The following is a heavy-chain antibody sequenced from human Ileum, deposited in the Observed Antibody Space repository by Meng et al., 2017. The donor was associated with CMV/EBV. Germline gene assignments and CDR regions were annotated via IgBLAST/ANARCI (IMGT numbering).Heavy chain of an antibody. Sequence: ASVKVSCKASGYTFTGYYMHWVRQAPGQGLEWMGWINPNSGGTNYAQKFQGRVTMTRDTSISTAYMELSRLGSDDTAVYYCARGVLYDFWSGYYNYYGMDVWGQGTTVTVSS. CDR1: GYTFTGYY. J-gene: IGHJ6*02. V-gene: IGHV1-2*02. CDR2: INPNSGGT. D-gene: IGHD3-3*01. CDR3: ARGVLYDFWSGYYNYYGMDV.